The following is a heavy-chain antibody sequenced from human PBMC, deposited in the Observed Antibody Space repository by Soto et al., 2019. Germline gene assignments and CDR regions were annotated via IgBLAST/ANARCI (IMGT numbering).Heavy chain of an antibody. Sequence: QVQLQESGPGLVKPSETLSLTCTVSGGSITNYYCSWFRQPPGKGLEWIGYIQYNGYSAYNLSLKRRVTMSMDTSKTQFSLMLESVTATDTAVYYCARHGFGSLHGLVHVWGQGTTVIVSS. CDR2: IQYNGYS. CDR3: ARHGFGSLHGLVHV. J-gene: IGHJ6*02. CDR1: GGSITNYY. D-gene: IGHD3-10*01. V-gene: IGHV4-59*08.